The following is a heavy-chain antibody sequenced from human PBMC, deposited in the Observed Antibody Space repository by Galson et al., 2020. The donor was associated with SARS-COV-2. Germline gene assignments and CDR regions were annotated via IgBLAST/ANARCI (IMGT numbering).Heavy chain of an antibody. J-gene: IGHJ4*02. D-gene: IGHD5-18*01. V-gene: IGHV3-30-3*01. CDR1: GFTFSSYA. Sequence: GGSLRLSCAASGFTFSSYAMHWVRQAPGKGLEWVAVISYDGSNKYYADSVKGRFTISRDNSKNTLYLQMNSLRAEDTAVYYCARQGGLWLLGFDYWGQGTLVTVSS. CDR2: ISYDGSNK. CDR3: ARQGGLWLLGFDY.